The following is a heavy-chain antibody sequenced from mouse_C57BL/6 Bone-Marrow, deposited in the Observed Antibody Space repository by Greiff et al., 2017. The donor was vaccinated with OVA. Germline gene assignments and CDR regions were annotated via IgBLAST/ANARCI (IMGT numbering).Heavy chain of an antibody. CDR1: GYAFSSSW. J-gene: IGHJ4*01. Sequence: QVQLQQSGPELVKPGASVKISCKASGYAFSSSWMNWVKQRPGKGLEWIGRIYPGDGDTNYNGKFKGKATLTADKSSSTAYMQLSSLTSEDSAVYFCARRRSYYYAMDYWGQGTSVTVSS. CDR3: ARRRSYYYAMDY. V-gene: IGHV1-82*01. CDR2: IYPGDGDT.